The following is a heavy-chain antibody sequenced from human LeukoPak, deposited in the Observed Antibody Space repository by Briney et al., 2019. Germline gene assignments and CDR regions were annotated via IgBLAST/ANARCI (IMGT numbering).Heavy chain of an antibody. CDR1: GGSISSSNHY. CDR3: ARQTYGSGAYYTGPRLFHFDL. Sequence: SETLSLTCTASGGSISSSNHYWGWIRQPPGKGLEWIGSMHQSGSTYYNPSLKSRVTISVDTSKNQFSLKLSSVTAADTAVYYCARQTYGSGAYYTGPRLFHFDLWGQGSLVTVSS. J-gene: IGHJ4*02. D-gene: IGHD3-10*01. CDR2: MHQSGST. V-gene: IGHV4-39*01.